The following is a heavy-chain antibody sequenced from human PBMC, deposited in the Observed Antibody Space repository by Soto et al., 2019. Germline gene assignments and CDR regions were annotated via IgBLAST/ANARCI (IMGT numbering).Heavy chain of an antibody. Sequence: QVQLVQSGAEVKKPGASVKVSCKASGYTFTSYGISWVRQAPGQGLEWMGWISAYNGNTNYAQKLQGRVTMTTDTATNTAYMERRSLRADDTAVYYGARSGGWEARGYWGQGTLVTVSS. D-gene: IGHD1-26*01. V-gene: IGHV1-18*01. CDR2: ISAYNGNT. CDR1: GYTFTSYG. J-gene: IGHJ4*02. CDR3: ARSGGWEARGY.